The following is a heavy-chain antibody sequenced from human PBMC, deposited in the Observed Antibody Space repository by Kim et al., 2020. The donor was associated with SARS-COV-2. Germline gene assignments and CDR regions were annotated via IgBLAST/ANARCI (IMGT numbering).Heavy chain of an antibody. J-gene: IGHJ3*02. D-gene: IGHD3-3*01. CDR3: ARERGGHYDFWSGYYGDAFDI. Sequence: SETLSLTCTVSGGSISSYYWSWIRQPPGKGLEWIGYIYYSGSTNYNPSLKSRVTISVDTSKNQFSLKLSSVTAADTAVYYCARERGGHYDFWSGYYGDAFDIWGQGTMVTVSS. CDR2: IYYSGST. CDR1: GGSISSYY. V-gene: IGHV4-59*01.